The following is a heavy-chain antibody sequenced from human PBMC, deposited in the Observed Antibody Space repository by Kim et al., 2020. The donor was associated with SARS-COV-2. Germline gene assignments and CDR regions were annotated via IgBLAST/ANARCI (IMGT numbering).Heavy chain of an antibody. CDR3: AHRARDRLLWFGEFPKYNWFDP. D-gene: IGHD3-10*01. CDR2: IYWDDDK. V-gene: IGHV2-5*02. CDR1: GFSLSTSGVG. Sequence: SGPTLVKPTQTLTLTCTFSGFSLSTSGVGVGWIRQPPGKALEWLALIYWDDDKRYSPSLKSRLTITKDTSKNQVVLTMTNMDPVDTATYYCAHRARDRLLWFGEFPKYNWFDPWGQGTLVTVSS. J-gene: IGHJ5*02.